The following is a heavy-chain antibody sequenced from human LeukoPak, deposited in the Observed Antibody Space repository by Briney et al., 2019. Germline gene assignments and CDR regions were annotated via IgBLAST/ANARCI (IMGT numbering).Heavy chain of an antibody. CDR2: ISSSSSYI. J-gene: IGHJ4*02. CDR1: GFTFSSYS. D-gene: IGHD6-13*01. CDR3: AKDRDYSSSWNY. V-gene: IGHV3-21*04. Sequence: GGSLRLSCAASGFTFSSYSMNWVRQAPGKGLEWVSSISSSSSYIYYADSVKGRFTISRDNAKNSLYLQMNSLRAEDTAVYYCAKDRDYSSSWNYWGQGTLVTVSS.